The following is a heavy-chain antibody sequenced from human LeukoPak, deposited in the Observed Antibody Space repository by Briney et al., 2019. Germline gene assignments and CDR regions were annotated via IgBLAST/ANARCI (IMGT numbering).Heavy chain of an antibody. Sequence: GGSLRLSCAASGFTLTTYAMTWVRQAPGKGLEWVSTISASGSSTYYVGSVKGRFTISRANSKNTLYLQMNSLRAEDTAVYYCAKDAPVVPAAIFDYWGQGTLVTVSS. CDR3: AKDAPVVPAAIFDY. D-gene: IGHD2-2*01. J-gene: IGHJ4*02. CDR1: GFTLTTYA. CDR2: ISASGSST. V-gene: IGHV3-23*01.